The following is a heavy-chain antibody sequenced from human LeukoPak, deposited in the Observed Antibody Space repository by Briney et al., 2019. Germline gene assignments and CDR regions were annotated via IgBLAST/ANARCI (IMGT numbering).Heavy chain of an antibody. Sequence: GASVKVSCKASGYTFTSYDINWVRQATGQGLEWMEWMNPNSGNTGYTQKFQGRVTITTDESTSTAYMELSSLRSEDTAVYYCARGGRWGSYRDYYFDYWGQGTLVTVSS. CDR2: MNPNSGNT. CDR1: GYTFTSYD. D-gene: IGHD3-16*02. CDR3: ARGGRWGSYRDYYFDY. J-gene: IGHJ4*02. V-gene: IGHV1-8*01.